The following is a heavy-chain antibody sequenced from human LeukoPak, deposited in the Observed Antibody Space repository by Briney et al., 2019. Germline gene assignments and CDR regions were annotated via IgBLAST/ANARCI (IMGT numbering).Heavy chain of an antibody. V-gene: IGHV1-18*01. D-gene: IGHD3-9*01. Sequence: GASVKVSCKASGYTFTSYGISWVRQAPGQGLEWMGWISAYNGNTNYAQKLQGRVTMTTDTSTSTAYMELRSLRSDDTAVNYCARAAGGYDILTGQVWLYYFDYWGQGTLVTVSS. CDR3: ARAAGGYDILTGQVWLYYFDY. CDR1: GYTFTSYG. J-gene: IGHJ4*02. CDR2: ISAYNGNT.